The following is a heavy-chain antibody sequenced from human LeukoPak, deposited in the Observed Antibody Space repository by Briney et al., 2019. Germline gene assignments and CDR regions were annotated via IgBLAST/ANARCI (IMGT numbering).Heavy chain of an antibody. CDR2: IIPIFGTA. Sequence: SVKVSCKASGGTFSSYAISWVRQAPGQGLEWMGGIIPIFGTANYAQKFQGRVTITTDEPTSTAYMELSSLRSEDTAVYYCASSSHSYGSYYYMDVWGKGTTVTVSS. D-gene: IGHD5-18*01. CDR1: GGTFSSYA. J-gene: IGHJ6*03. CDR3: ASSSHSYGSYYYMDV. V-gene: IGHV1-69*05.